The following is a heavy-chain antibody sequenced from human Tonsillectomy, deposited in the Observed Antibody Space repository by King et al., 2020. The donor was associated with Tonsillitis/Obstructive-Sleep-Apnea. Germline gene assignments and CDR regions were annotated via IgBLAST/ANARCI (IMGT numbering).Heavy chain of an antibody. D-gene: IGHD6-19*01. CDR2: IWYDGTNK. CDR3: VRDLHGSGPDY. Sequence: VQLVESGGGVVQPGRSLRLSCAASGFIFNSHGMHWVRQAPGKGLEWVAVIWYDGTNKYYGDSVKGRFTISRDNSENTLYLHMNSLRAEDTAVYYCVRDLHGSGPDYSGQGTLVTVSS. J-gene: IGHJ4*02. CDR1: GFIFNSHG. V-gene: IGHV3-33*01.